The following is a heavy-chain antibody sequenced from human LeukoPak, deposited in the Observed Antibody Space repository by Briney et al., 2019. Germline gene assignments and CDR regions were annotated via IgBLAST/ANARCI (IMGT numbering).Heavy chain of an antibody. CDR3: ARDQGDIHRWGAFDI. V-gene: IGHV3-74*03. CDR2: ISADGSDI. Sequence: PGGSLRLSCAASGFTFSSSWMHWVRQTPGKGLMWVSRISADGSDIKYVDSVKGRFTISRDNAKSTLSLQMNSLRAEDTAVYYCARDQGDIHRWGAFDIWGQGTMVTVSS. D-gene: IGHD1-26*01. J-gene: IGHJ3*02. CDR1: GFTFSSSW.